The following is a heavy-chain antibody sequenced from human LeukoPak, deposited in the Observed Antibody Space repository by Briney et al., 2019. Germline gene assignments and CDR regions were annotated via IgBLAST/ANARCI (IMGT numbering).Heavy chain of an antibody. CDR3: ANYGSGSYRFDP. V-gene: IGHV4-31*03. Sequence: PSETLSLTCTVSGGSISSGGYYWSWIRQHPGKGLEWIGYIHHSGSTYYNPSLKSRLIISLDTSKNQFSLKLNSVTAADTAVYYCANYGSGSYRFDPWGQGTLVTVSS. J-gene: IGHJ5*02. D-gene: IGHD3-10*01. CDR1: GGSISSGGYY. CDR2: IHHSGST.